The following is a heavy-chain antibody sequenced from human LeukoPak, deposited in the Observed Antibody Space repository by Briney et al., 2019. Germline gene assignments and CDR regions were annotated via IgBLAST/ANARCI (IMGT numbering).Heavy chain of an antibody. CDR3: ARGGRFYHDILTGYCYFDY. CDR2: ISAYNGNT. D-gene: IGHD3-9*01. CDR1: GYTFTSYG. J-gene: IGHJ4*02. Sequence: ASAKVSCKASGYTFTSYGISWVRQAPGQGLEWMGWISAYNGNTNYAQKLQGRVTMTTDTSTSTAYMELRSLRSDDTAVYYCARGGRFYHDILTGYCYFDYWGQGTLVTVSS. V-gene: IGHV1-18*01.